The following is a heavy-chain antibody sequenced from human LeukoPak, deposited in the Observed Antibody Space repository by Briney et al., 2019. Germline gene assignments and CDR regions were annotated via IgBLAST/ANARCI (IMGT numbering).Heavy chain of an antibody. J-gene: IGHJ4*02. CDR1: GGSISSYS. CDR2: IYYSGST. D-gene: IGHD4-17*01. CDR3: ARDATVTTGPSGY. V-gene: IGHV4-59*12. Sequence: SETLSLTCTVSGGSISSYSWSWLRQPPGKGLEWIGYIYYSGSTNYNPSLKSRLTISVDTSKNQFSLKLSSVTAADTAVYYCARDATVTTGPSGYWGQGTLVTVSS.